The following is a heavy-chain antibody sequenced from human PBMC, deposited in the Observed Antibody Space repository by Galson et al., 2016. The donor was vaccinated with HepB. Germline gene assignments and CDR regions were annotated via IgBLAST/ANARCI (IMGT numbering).Heavy chain of an antibody. J-gene: IGHJ6*02. CDR2: ISGDGSSI. V-gene: IGHV3-74*01. D-gene: IGHD2-21*01. Sequence: SLRLSCAASGFTFSSYWMHWVRQVPGKGLVWVSRISGDGSSISYADSVRGRFTISRDNAKNTLYLQMNSLRVDDMAVYYCARGGGVVKYGTDVWGQGTTVTVSS. CDR3: ARGGGVVKYGTDV. CDR1: GFTFSSYW.